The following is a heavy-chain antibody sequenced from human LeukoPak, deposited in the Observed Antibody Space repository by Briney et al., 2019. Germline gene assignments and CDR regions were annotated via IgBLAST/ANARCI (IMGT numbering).Heavy chain of an antibody. CDR1: GGSISSSSYY. D-gene: IGHD3-3*01. CDR2: IYYSGST. CDR3: ARLELSYDFWSGYPEH. J-gene: IGHJ4*02. V-gene: IGHV4-39*01. Sequence: SETLSLTCTVSGGSISSSSYYWGWLRQPPGQGLEWIVSIYYSGSTYYNSSLKSRVTISVDTSKNQFSLKLSSVTAADTAVYYCARLELSYDFWSGYPEHWGQGTLVTVSS.